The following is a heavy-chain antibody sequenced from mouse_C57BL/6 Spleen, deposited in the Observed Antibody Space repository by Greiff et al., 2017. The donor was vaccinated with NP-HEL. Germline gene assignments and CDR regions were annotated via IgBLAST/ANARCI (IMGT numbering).Heavy chain of an antibody. D-gene: IGHD2-4*01. CDR2: INPYNGGT. J-gene: IGHJ4*01. CDR1: GYTFTDYY. Sequence: EVQLQQSGPVLVKPGASVKMSCKASGYTFTDYYMNWVKQSHGKSLEWIGVINPYNGGTSYNQKFKGKATLTVDKSSSTAYMELNSLTSEDSAVYYCARPYDYDGGYAMDYWGQGTSVTVSS. CDR3: ARPYDYDGGYAMDY. V-gene: IGHV1-19*01.